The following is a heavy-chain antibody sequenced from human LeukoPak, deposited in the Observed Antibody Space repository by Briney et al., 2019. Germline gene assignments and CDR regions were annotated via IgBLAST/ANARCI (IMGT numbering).Heavy chain of an antibody. CDR3: ARRNYYYDSSGPQGWFDP. J-gene: IGHJ5*02. V-gene: IGHV5-51*01. Sequence: GESLKISCRGSGNSFTSYWIGWVRQMPGKGLEWMGIIYPGDSDTRYSPSFQGQVTISADKSISTAYLQWSSLKASDTAMYYCARRNYYYDSSGPQGWFDPWGQGTLVTVSS. CDR1: GNSFTSYW. CDR2: IYPGDSDT. D-gene: IGHD3-22*01.